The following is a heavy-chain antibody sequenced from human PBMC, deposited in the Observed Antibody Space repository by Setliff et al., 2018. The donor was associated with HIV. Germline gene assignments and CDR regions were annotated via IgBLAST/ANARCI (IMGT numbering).Heavy chain of an antibody. Sequence: PSETLSLTCAVYGESFSGYYWSWIRQPPGKGLEWIGEINHSGSTNYNPSLKSRVTISVDTSKNQFSLKLRSVTAADTAVYYCARDGYSSSWYVISGSFDYWGQGILVTAPQ. J-gene: IGHJ4*02. D-gene: IGHD6-13*01. V-gene: IGHV4-34*01. CDR1: GESFSGYY. CDR2: INHSGST. CDR3: ARDGYSSSWYVISGSFDY.